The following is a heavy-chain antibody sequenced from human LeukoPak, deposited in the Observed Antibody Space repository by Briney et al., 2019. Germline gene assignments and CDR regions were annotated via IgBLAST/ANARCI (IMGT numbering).Heavy chain of an antibody. V-gene: IGHV1-8*01. CDR1: GYTFTSYD. CDR2: MNPNSGNT. J-gene: IGHJ4*02. D-gene: IGHD5-18*01. Sequence: GASVKVSCKASGYTFTSYDINWVRQATGQGLEWMGWMNPNSGNTGYAQKFQGRVTMTRNTSISTAYMELSSLRPEDTAVYYCARAFSYGVDYFDYWGQGTLVTVSS. CDR3: ARAFSYGVDYFDY.